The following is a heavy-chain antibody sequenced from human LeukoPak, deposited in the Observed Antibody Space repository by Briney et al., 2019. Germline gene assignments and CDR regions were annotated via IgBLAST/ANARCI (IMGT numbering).Heavy chain of an antibody. CDR1: VFTFSSYE. V-gene: IGHV3-48*03. J-gene: IGHJ4*02. D-gene: IGHD2-15*01. CDR3: ARLGYCSTGSCYSLDC. CDR2: ISRSGKTV. Sequence: GGSLRLSCEASVFTFSSYEMNWVRQAPGKGLEWISYISRSGKTVFYADSVKGRFTISRDNAKNSLFLQVNSLRAEDTALYYCARLGYCSTGSCYSLDCWGQGTLVTVSS.